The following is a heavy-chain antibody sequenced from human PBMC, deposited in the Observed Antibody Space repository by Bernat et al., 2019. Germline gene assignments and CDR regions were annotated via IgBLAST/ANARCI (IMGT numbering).Heavy chain of an antibody. CDR3: ARGRGGSYSGMDV. CDR1: GGSFSGYY. Sequence: QVQLQQWGAGLLKPSETLSLTCAVYGGSFSGYYWSWIRQPPGKGLEWIGEINHSGSTNYNPSLKSRVTISVDTSKNQFSLKLSSVTAADTAVYYCARGRGGSYSGMDVWGQGTTVTVSS. D-gene: IGHD2-15*01. V-gene: IGHV4-34*01. J-gene: IGHJ6*02. CDR2: INHSGST.